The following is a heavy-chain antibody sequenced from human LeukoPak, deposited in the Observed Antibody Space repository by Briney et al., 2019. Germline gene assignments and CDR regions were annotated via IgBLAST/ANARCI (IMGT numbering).Heavy chain of an antibody. Sequence: GESLKISCKASGYSFSSYWISCVRQMPGKRLEWMGRIDPSDSYINYSPSFQGHVTISADKSISTAYLQWSSLKASDTAMYYCARRKYYYGSGSYSTRFDIWGQGTMVTVSS. CDR1: GYSFSSYW. CDR2: IDPSDSYI. J-gene: IGHJ3*02. D-gene: IGHD3-10*01. CDR3: ARRKYYYGSGSYSTRFDI. V-gene: IGHV5-10-1*01.